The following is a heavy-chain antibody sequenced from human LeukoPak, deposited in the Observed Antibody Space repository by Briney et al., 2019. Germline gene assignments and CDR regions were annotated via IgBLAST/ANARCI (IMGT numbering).Heavy chain of an antibody. J-gene: IGHJ4*02. CDR3: AREDSPLIYVWGGKGSLSDY. CDR1: GSTFINYG. CDR2: ISTYNGHT. D-gene: IGHD3-10*02. Sequence: ASVKVSCKASGSTFINYGIHWVRQAPGQGLEWMGWISTYNGHTNSAQKFQGRVTMTTDPSTTTAYMELRSLKSDATAVYSWAREDSPLIYVWGGKGSLSDYWGQGTPVTVSS. V-gene: IGHV1-18*01.